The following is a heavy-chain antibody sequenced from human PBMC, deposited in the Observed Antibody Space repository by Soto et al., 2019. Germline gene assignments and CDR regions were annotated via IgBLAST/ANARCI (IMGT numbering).Heavy chain of an antibody. CDR1: GFTFGSYS. CDR2: ISSSSSYI. V-gene: IGHV3-21*06. Sequence: GGSLRLSCAASGFTFGSYSMNWVRQAPGKGLEWVSSISSSSSYIYYGDSMKGRFTISRDNAKNSLYLEMNSLRAEDTAVYYCARESEDLTSNFDYWGQGTLVTVSS. CDR3: ARESEDLTSNFDY. J-gene: IGHJ4*02.